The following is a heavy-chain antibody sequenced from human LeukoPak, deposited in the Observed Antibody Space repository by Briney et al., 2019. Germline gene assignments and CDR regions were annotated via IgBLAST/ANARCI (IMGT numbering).Heavy chain of an antibody. J-gene: IGHJ4*02. CDR3: ARVSPPRSLDY. Sequence: QPGRSLRLSCAASGFFLSTYTMYWVRQAPVKGLEWVAIISYDGSNKYYADSVKGRFTISGDNSKNTLYPQMNSLRAEDTAVYYCARVSPPRSLDYWGQGTLVTVSS. V-gene: IGHV3-30-3*01. D-gene: IGHD6-6*01. CDR2: ISYDGSNK. CDR1: GFFLSTYT.